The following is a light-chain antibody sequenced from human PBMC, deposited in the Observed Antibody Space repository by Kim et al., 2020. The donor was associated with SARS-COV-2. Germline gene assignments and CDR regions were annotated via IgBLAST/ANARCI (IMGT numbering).Light chain of an antibody. CDR3: QQRGNWPLT. V-gene: IGKV3-11*01. CDR1: QSVSSY. Sequence: EIVLTQSPAPLSLSPGERATLSCRASQSVSSYLAWYQQKPGQAPRLLIYDASNRATGIPARFSGSGSGTDFTLIIGSLEPEDFAVYYCQQRGNWPLTFGGGTKVDIK. CDR2: DAS. J-gene: IGKJ4*01.